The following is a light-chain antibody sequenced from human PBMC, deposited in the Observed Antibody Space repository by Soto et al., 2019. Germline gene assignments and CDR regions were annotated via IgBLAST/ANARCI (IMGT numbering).Light chain of an antibody. CDR2: RNN. Sequence: QSVLTQPPSASGTPGQRVTISCSGSSSNIGSNYVYWYQQLPGTAPKLLIYRNNQRPSGVPDRFSGSKSGTSASLAISGLRSEVEADFYCAAWDDTLSGHVVSGGGTQ. V-gene: IGLV1-47*01. CDR1: SSNIGSNY. J-gene: IGLJ2*01. CDR3: AAWDDTLSGHVV.